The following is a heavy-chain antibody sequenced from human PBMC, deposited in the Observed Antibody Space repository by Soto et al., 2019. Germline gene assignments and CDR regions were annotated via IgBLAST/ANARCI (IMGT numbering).Heavy chain of an antibody. V-gene: IGHV4-59*01. Sequence: SETLSLTCTVSNGSISGYYWNWIRQPPGKGLEWIGNIYYSGKSNYNPSLKSRVTISVNKAKNQFSLKLSSVTAADTAVYFCAGGSWGGSAFDYWGQGTLVTVSS. CDR1: NGSISGYY. J-gene: IGHJ4*02. CDR2: IYYSGKS. CDR3: AGGSWGGSAFDY. D-gene: IGHD7-27*01.